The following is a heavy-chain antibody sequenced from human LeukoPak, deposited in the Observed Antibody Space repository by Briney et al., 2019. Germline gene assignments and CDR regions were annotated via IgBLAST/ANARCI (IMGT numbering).Heavy chain of an antibody. Sequence: SVKVSCKASGGTFSSYAISWVRQAPGQGLEWMGRIIPILGIANYAQKFQGRVTITADKSTSTAYMELSSLRSEDTAVYYCARFSVVVAATHYFDYWAREPWSPSPQ. CDR1: GGTFSSYA. J-gene: IGHJ4*02. D-gene: IGHD2-15*01. V-gene: IGHV1-69*04. CDR2: IIPILGIA. CDR3: ARFSVVVAATHYFDY.